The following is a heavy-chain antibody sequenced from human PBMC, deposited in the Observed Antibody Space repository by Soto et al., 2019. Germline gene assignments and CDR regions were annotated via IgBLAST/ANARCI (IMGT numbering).Heavy chain of an antibody. CDR2: IIPIFGTA. J-gene: IGHJ5*02. CDR1: GGTFISYA. D-gene: IGHD2-2*01. V-gene: IGHV1-69*01. Sequence: QVQLVQSGAEVKKPGSSVKVSCKASGGTFISYAISWVRQAPGQGLEWMGGIIPIFGTANYAQKFQGRVTITADESTSTAYMELSSLRSEDTAVYYCARSAGYCSSTSCSFGWFDPWGQGTLVTVSS. CDR3: ARSAGYCSSTSCSFGWFDP.